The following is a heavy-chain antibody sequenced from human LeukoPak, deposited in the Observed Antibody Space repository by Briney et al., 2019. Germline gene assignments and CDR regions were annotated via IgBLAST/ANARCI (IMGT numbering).Heavy chain of an antibody. Sequence: ASVKVSCKASGYTFTIYDINWVRQATGQGLEWMGWMNPNSGNTGYAQKFQGRVTMTRNTSISTAYMELSSLRSEDTAVYYCARLHYDFWSGPNWFDPWGQGTLVTVSS. J-gene: IGHJ5*02. CDR2: MNPNSGNT. D-gene: IGHD3-3*01. CDR3: ARLHYDFWSGPNWFDP. V-gene: IGHV1-8*01. CDR1: GYTFTIYD.